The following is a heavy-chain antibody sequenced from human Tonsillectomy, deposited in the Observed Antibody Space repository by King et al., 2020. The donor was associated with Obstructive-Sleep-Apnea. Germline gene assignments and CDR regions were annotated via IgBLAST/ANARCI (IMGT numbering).Heavy chain of an antibody. V-gene: IGHV3-23*04. Sequence: VQLVESGGGLVQPGGSLRLSCAASGFTFSSYAMNWVRQAPGKGLQWVSLITVSGDPTYYADSVKGRLTISRDNSKNTLYLQMNSLRADDTAVYYCVNGLGARDYFAYWGQGTLVTVSS. D-gene: IGHD3-16*01. J-gene: IGHJ4*02. CDR1: GFTFSSYA. CDR3: VNGLGARDYFAY. CDR2: ITVSGDPT.